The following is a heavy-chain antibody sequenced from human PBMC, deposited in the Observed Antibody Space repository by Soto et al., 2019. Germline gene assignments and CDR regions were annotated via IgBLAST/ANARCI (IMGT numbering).Heavy chain of an antibody. CDR2: ISGSGGST. CDR1: GFTFSSYA. CDR3: AKVGQQLVNYYYGMDV. J-gene: IGHJ6*02. D-gene: IGHD6-13*01. Sequence: GSLRLSCAASGFTFSSYAMGWVRQAPGKGLEWVSAISGSGGSTYYADSVKGRFTISRDNSKNTLYLQMNSLRAEDTAVYYCAKVGQQLVNYYYGMDVWGQGTTVTVSS. V-gene: IGHV3-23*01.